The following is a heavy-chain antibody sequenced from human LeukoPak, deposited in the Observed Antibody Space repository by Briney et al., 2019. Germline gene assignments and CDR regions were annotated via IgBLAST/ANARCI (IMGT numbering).Heavy chain of an antibody. V-gene: IGHV1-46*01. D-gene: IGHD4-11*01. J-gene: IGHJ6*02. CDR3: ARDRATVTTTLYYYYYYGMDV. CDR2: INPSGGST. Sequence: ASVKVSCKASGYTFTSYYMHWVRQAAGQGLEWMGIINPSGGSTSYAQKFQGRVTMTRDTSTSTVYMDLSSLRSEDTAVYYCARDRATVTTTLYYYYYYGMDVWGQGTTVTVSS. CDR1: GYTFTSYY.